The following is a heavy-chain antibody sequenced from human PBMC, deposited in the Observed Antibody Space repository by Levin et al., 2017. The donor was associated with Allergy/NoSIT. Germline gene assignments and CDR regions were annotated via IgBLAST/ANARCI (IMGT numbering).Heavy chain of an antibody. CDR3: ASGGWGSTFDI. D-gene: IGHD7-27*01. CDR1: GFDFSSYN. V-gene: IGHV3-21*01. Sequence: GGSLRLSCAASGFDFSSYNMNWVRQAPGKGLEWVSSVSSSSTYTHYADSVKGRFTVSRDNAKKSLYLLMNSLRVEDTAVYYCASGGWGSTFDIWGQETTVTVSS. J-gene: IGHJ3*02. CDR2: VSSSSTYT.